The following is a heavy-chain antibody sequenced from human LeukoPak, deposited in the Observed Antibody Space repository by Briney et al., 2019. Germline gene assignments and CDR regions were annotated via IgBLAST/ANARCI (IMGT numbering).Heavy chain of an antibody. CDR2: ISASNGNT. D-gene: IGHD6-6*01. CDR1: GYIFIRYG. J-gene: IGHJ4*02. V-gene: IGHV1-18*01. Sequence: ASVKVSCKASGYIFIRYGISWVRQAPGQGLEWMGWISASNGNTNYAQKLQGRVTMTTDTSTSTAYMELRSLRSDDTAVYYCARGLDLVPFDYWGQGTLVTVSS. CDR3: ARGLDLVPFDY.